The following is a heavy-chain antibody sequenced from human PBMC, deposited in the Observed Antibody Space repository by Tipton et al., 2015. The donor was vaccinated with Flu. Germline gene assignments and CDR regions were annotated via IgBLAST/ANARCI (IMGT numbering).Heavy chain of an antibody. V-gene: IGHV4-38-2*02. CDR2: IFHTGNT. J-gene: IGHJ5*02. CDR3: ARIPGA. CDR1: GYSISSDYY. Sequence: TLSLTCTVSGYSISSDYYWGWIRQPPGKGLEWIGNIFHTGNTYYNPSLKSRVTISVDTSKNQFSLDLTSVTAADTAVYYCARIPGAWGQGTLVTVSS. D-gene: IGHD2-2*02.